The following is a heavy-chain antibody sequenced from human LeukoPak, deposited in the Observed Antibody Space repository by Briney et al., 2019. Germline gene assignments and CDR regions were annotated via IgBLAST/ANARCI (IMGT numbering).Heavy chain of an antibody. Sequence: AETLSLTCTVSGGSISSYYWSWIRQPPGKGLEWIGYIYTSGSTNYNPSLKSRGTISVYTYKYQFSLKLSTVTAADTAMYYCARMGVCSSTSCYGYYFDYWGQGTLVTVS. D-gene: IGHD2-2*01. CDR2: IYTSGST. V-gene: IGHV4-4*09. CDR1: GGSISSYY. J-gene: IGHJ4*02. CDR3: ARMGVCSSTSCYGYYFDY.